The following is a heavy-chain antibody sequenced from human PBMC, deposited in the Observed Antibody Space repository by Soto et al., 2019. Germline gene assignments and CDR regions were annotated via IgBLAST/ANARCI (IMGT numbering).Heavy chain of an antibody. CDR2: INGGNGNT. J-gene: IGHJ1*01. D-gene: IGHD2-21*02. CDR3: ARASPIVRGGDPPECFQY. CDR1: GYTFTSYA. Sequence: QVQLVQSGAEVKKPGASVKVSCKGSGYTFTSYAMHWVRQAPGQRLEWMGWINGGNGNTKYSQKIQGRVTITRDTSGRTAYMELSSLRSEATAVYYCARASPIVRGGDPPECFQYWGQGTLVTVSS. V-gene: IGHV1-3*01.